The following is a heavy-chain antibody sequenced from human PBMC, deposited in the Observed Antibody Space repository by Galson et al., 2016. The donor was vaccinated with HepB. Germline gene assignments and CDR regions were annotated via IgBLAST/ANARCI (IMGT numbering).Heavy chain of an antibody. CDR1: GFTFSSYG. Sequence: SLRLSCAASGFTFSSYGMHWVRQAPGKGPEWLAVISHDRSDQNSADSVKGRFTISRDNSKNTVYLQMNSLKAEDTAVYYCAKVEYATQGAYFEYWGQGTLVTVSS. J-gene: IGHJ4*02. D-gene: IGHD2-8*02. V-gene: IGHV3-30*18. CDR2: ISHDRSDQ. CDR3: AKVEYATQGAYFEY.